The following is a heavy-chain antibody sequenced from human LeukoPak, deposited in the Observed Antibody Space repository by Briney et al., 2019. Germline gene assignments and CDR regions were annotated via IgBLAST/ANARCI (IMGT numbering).Heavy chain of an antibody. V-gene: IGHV3-21*01. CDR2: VSGTSTYI. D-gene: IGHD6-13*01. Sequence: GGSLRLSCAASGFTFSSYNMNWVRQAPGKGLEWVSSVSGTSTYIYYADSVRGRFTISRDNAKHSLYLQMNSLRAEDTAVYYCARMGIAAVGAYYFDYWGQGTLVAVSS. J-gene: IGHJ4*02. CDR3: ARMGIAAVGAYYFDY. CDR1: GFTFSSYN.